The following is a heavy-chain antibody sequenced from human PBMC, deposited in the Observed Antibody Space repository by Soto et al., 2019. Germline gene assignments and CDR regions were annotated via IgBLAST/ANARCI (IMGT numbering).Heavy chain of an antibody. J-gene: IGHJ4*02. CDR3: ARDGYSSDQTKPHPANYFDY. Sequence: SVKVSCKASGGTFSSYAISWVRQAPGQGLEWMGGIIPIFGTANYAQKFQGRVTITADESTSTAYMELSSLRSEDTAVYYCARDGYSSDQTKPHPANYFDYWGQGTLGTVSS. D-gene: IGHD6-19*01. V-gene: IGHV1-69*13. CDR2: IIPIFGTA. CDR1: GGTFSSYA.